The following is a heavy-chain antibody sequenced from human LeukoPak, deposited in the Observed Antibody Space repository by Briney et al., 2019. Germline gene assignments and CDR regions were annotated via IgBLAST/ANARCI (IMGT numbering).Heavy chain of an antibody. D-gene: IGHD5-12*01. J-gene: IGHJ4*02. V-gene: IGHV4-39*07. CDR1: GGSISSSSYY. CDR3: ARESSGYSGYDYASHFDY. CDR2: IYYSGST. Sequence: SETLSLTCTVSGGSISSSSYYWGWIRQPPGKGLEWIGSIYYSGSTYYNPSLKSRVTISVDTSKNQFSLKLSSVTAADTAVYYCARESSGYSGYDYASHFDYWGQGTLVTVSS.